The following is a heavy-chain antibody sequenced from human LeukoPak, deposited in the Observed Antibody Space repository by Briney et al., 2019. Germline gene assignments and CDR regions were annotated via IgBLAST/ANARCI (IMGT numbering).Heavy chain of an antibody. D-gene: IGHD1-26*01. CDR3: ARSQWELDAFDI. V-gene: IGHV1-46*01. CDR2: INPSGGST. CDR1: GYTFTSYY. Sequence: ASVKVSCKAFGYTFTSYYMHWVRQAPGQELDCMGIINPSGGSTSYAQKFQGRVTMTRDMSTSTVYMELSSLRPEDTAVYYCARSQWELDAFDIWGQGTMVTVSS. J-gene: IGHJ3*02.